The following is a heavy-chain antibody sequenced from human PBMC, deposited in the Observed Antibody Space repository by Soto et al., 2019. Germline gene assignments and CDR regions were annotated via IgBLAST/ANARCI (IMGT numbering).Heavy chain of an antibody. J-gene: IGHJ6*02. D-gene: IGHD3-3*01. CDR1: GFTFSSYS. CDR2: ISSSSSTI. Sequence: PGGSLRLSCAASGFTFSSYSMNWVRQAPGKGLEWVSYISSSSSTIYYADSVKGRFTISRDNAKNSLYLQMNSLRDEDTAVYYCARAPTLDFWSGYYALDGMDVWGQGTTVTVSS. V-gene: IGHV3-48*02. CDR3: ARAPTLDFWSGYYALDGMDV.